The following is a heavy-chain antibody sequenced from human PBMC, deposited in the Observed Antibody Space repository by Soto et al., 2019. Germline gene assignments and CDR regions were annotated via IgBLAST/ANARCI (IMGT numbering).Heavy chain of an antibody. CDR3: ASIAVAGDDY. D-gene: IGHD6-19*01. CDR1: GGSISSYY. Sequence: SETLSLTCTVSGGSISSYYWSWIRQPPGKGLEWIGYIYYSGSTNYNPSLKSQVTISVDTSKNQFSLKLSSVTAADTAVYYCASIAVAGDDYWGQGTLVTVSS. V-gene: IGHV4-59*01. CDR2: IYYSGST. J-gene: IGHJ4*02.